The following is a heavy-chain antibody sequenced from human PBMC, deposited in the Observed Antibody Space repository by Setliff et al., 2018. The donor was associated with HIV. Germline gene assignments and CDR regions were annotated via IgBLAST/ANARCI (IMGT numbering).Heavy chain of an antibody. CDR3: ARERYSYGYAD. CDR2: ISSSGSTI. CDR1: GFTFSSYE. V-gene: IGHV3-48*03. J-gene: IGHJ4*02. Sequence: GGSLRLSCAASGFTFSSYEMNWVRQAPGKGLEWVSYISSSGSTIYYADSVKGRFTISRDNAKNSLFLQMNSLRAEDTAVYYCARERYSYGYADWGQGTLVTVSS. D-gene: IGHD5-18*01.